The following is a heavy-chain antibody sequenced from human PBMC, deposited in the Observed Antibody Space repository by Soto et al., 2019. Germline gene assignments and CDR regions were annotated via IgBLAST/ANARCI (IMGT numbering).Heavy chain of an antibody. CDR1: GFTFDDSA. Sequence: GGSLRLSCAASGFTFDDSALHWVRQAPGKGLEWVSGISWNGGNIGYADSVKGRFTISRDNAKNSLFLQMNSLRAEDTALYYCAKDLELSPYYYGMDVWGQGTTVTISS. J-gene: IGHJ6*02. V-gene: IGHV3-9*01. CDR3: AKDLELSPYYYGMDV. D-gene: IGHD1-26*01. CDR2: ISWNGGNI.